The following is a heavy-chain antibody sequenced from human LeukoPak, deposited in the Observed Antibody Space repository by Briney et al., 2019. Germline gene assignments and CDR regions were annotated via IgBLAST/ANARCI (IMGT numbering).Heavy chain of an antibody. CDR3: AKDPGYSSSWYLGYFDY. CDR2: ISGSGGST. CDR1: GLTFSSYA. D-gene: IGHD6-13*01. Sequence: GGSLRLSCAASGLTFSSYAMSWVRQAPGKGLEWVSAISGSGGSTYYADSVKGRFTISRDNSKNTLYLQMNSLRAEDTAVYYCAKDPGYSSSWYLGYFDYWGQGTLVTVSS. V-gene: IGHV3-23*01. J-gene: IGHJ4*02.